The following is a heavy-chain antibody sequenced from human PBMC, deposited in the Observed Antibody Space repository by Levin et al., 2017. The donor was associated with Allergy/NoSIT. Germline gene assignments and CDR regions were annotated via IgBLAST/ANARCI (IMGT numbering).Heavy chain of an antibody. Sequence: PSQTLSLTCAVSGGSISSSNWWSWVRQPPGKGLEWIGEIYHSGSTNYNPSLKSRVTISVDKSKNQFSLKLSSVTAADTAVYYCASFSDSSGYYGAFDIWGQGTMVTVSS. CDR1: GGSISSSNW. V-gene: IGHV4-4*02. CDR2: IYHSGST. J-gene: IGHJ3*02. D-gene: IGHD3-22*01. CDR3: ASFSDSSGYYGAFDI.